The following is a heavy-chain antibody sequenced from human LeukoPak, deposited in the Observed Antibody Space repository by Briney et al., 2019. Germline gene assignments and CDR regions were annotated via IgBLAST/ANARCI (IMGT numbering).Heavy chain of an antibody. V-gene: IGHV4-34*01. CDR2: INHSGST. CDR3: AREGGYTLYYFDY. Sequence: SETLSLTCAVYGGSFSGYYWSWIRQPPGKGLEWIGEINHSGSTNYNPSLKSRVTISVDTSKNQFSLKLCSVTAADTAVYYCAREGGYTLYYFDYWGQGTLVTVSS. CDR1: GGSFSGYY. J-gene: IGHJ4*02. D-gene: IGHD6-13*01.